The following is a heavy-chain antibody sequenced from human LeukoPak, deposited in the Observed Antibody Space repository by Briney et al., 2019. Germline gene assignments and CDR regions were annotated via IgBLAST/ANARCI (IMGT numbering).Heavy chain of an antibody. CDR1: GFTFSSYA. Sequence: GGSLRLSCAASGFTFSSYAMSWVRQAPGKGLEWVSAISGSDGSTSYADSVKGTFTISRDNSKNTLYLQMNSVTAEDTAGYYCAKVTMFGVVFYWGQGTLVTVSS. D-gene: IGHD3-3*01. J-gene: IGHJ4*02. CDR2: ISGSDGST. V-gene: IGHV3-23*01. CDR3: AKVTMFGVVFY.